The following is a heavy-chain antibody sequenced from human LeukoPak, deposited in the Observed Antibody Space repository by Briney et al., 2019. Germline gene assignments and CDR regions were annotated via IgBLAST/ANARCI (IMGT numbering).Heavy chain of an antibody. CDR3: ARGEGALNN. V-gene: IGHV4-34*01. CDR2: INHSGRT. CDR1: DESFSGTF. D-gene: IGHD3-16*01. Sequence: PSETLSLTCDKDDESFSGTFWNWIRQPPGKGLEWIGEINHSGRTNYNPSLKSRVTFSLDTFKNQFSLRLKSVTAADTAVYFCARGEGALNNWGRGTLVTVSS. J-gene: IGHJ4*02.